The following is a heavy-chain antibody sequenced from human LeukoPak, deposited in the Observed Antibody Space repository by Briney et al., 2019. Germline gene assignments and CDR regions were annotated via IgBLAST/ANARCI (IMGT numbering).Heavy chain of an antibody. CDR2: IYYSGST. CDR3: ARLAYCGGDCYSYYFDY. CDR1: GGSISSYY. D-gene: IGHD2-21*02. Sequence: PSETLSLTCTVSGGSISSYYWSWIRQPPGKGLEWIGYIYYSGSTNYNPSLKSRVTISVDTSKNQFSLKLSSVTAADTAVYYCARLAYCGGDCYSYYFDYWGQGTLVTVSS. V-gene: IGHV4-59*08. J-gene: IGHJ4*02.